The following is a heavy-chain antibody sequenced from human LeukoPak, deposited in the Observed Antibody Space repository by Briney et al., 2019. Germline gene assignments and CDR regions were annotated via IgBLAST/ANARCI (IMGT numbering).Heavy chain of an antibody. CDR2: IYSGGSS. V-gene: IGHV3-53*01. J-gene: IGHJ6*02. CDR1: GFTVSSNY. Sequence: PGGSLRLSCAASGFTVSSNYMSWVRQAPGKGLEWVSVIYSGGSSYYADSVKGRFTISRDNSKNTLYLQMNSLRAEDTAVYYCARDKYCSGGSCDLYYYYGMDVWGQGTTVTVSS. CDR3: ARDKYCSGGSCDLYYYYGMDV. D-gene: IGHD2-15*01.